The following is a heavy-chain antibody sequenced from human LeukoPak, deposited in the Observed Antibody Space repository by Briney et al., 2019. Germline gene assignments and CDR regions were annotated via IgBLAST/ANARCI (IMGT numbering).Heavy chain of an antibody. Sequence: PGGSLRLSCAASGFMFSSYGMHWVRQAPGKGLEWVAVIWYDGSNKYYADSVKGRFTISRDNSKNTLYLQMNSLRAEDTAVYYCALTTIFNYYYYYGMDVWGQGTTVTVSS. CDR1: GFMFSSYG. V-gene: IGHV3-33*08. CDR3: ALTTIFNYYYYYGMDV. J-gene: IGHJ6*02. D-gene: IGHD4-11*01. CDR2: IWYDGSNK.